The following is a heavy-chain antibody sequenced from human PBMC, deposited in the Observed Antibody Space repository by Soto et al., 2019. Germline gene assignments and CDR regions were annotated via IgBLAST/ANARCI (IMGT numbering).Heavy chain of an antibody. J-gene: IGHJ4*02. CDR3: ARAWVVVTVPEY. CDR1: GYTFTSYA. D-gene: IGHD2-21*02. CDR2: INAGNGNT. Sequence: QVQLVQSGAEEKKPGASVKVSCKASGYTFTSYAMHWVRQAPGQRLKWMGWINAGNGNTKYSQKFHDRVTISRDTSASTPYMELSSLRSEDTAVYYCARAWVVVTVPEYWGQGTLVTVYS. V-gene: IGHV1-3*05.